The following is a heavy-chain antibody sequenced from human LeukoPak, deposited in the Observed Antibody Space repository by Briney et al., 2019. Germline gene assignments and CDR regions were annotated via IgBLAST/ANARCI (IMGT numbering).Heavy chain of an antibody. J-gene: IGHJ6*03. CDR3: AKGGEGNYYYYYMDV. Sequence: GGSLRLSCAASGFTFSSYGMHWVRQAPGKGLEWVAVIWYDGSNKYYADSVKGRFTISRDNSKNTLCLQMNSLRAEDTAVYYCAKGGEGNYYYYYMDVWGKGTTVTVSS. D-gene: IGHD3-10*01. CDR1: GFTFSSYG. V-gene: IGHV3-33*06. CDR2: IWYDGSNK.